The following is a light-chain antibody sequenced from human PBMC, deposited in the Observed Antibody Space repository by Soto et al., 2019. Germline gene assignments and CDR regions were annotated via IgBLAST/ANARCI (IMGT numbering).Light chain of an antibody. J-gene: IGLJ2*01. CDR3: LSFDSSLSVV. CDR1: SSNIGAGYD. CDR2: GNT. Sequence: QSVLTQPPSVSGAPGQRVTISCTGSSSNIGAGYDVHWYQQHPGRAPKLLIYGNTNRPSGVPDRFSGSKSGTSASLASTGRQADDEADYYCLSFDSSLSVVFGGGTKLTVL. V-gene: IGLV1-40*01.